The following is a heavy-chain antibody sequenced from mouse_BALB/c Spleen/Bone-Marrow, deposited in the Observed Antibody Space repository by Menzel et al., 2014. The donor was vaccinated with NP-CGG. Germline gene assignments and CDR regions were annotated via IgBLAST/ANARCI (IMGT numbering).Heavy chain of an antibody. V-gene: IGHV14-3*02. CDR1: GFNIKDTY. J-gene: IGHJ2*01. CDR2: IDPANGNT. CDR3: ARYRLGTYLDY. D-gene: IGHD2-14*01. Sequence: DVKLQESGAELVKPGASVKLSCTASGFNIKDTYMHWVKQRPEQGLEWIGRIDPANGNTKYDPKFQGKATITADTSSNTAYLQLSSLTSEDTAVYYCARYRLGTYLDYWGQGTALTVSS.